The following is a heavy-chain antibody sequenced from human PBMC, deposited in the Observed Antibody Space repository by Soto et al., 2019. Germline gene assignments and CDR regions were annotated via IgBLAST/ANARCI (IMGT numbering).Heavy chain of an antibody. D-gene: IGHD6-19*01. J-gene: IGHJ4*02. CDR3: AARGIIIAVAAPEGDY. CDR2: INHSGST. Sequence: SETLSLTCAVYGGSFSGYYWSWIRQPPGKGLEWIGEINHSGSTNYNPSLKSRVTISVDTSKNQFSLKLSSVTAADTAVYYCAARGIIIAVAAPEGDYWGQGTLVTVSS. CDR1: GGSFSGYY. V-gene: IGHV4-34*01.